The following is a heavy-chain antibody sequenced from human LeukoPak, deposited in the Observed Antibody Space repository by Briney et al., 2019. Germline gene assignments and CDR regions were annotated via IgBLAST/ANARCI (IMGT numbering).Heavy chain of an antibody. CDR2: ISYDGSNK. J-gene: IGHJ4*02. Sequence: GGSLRLSCAASGFTFSSYAMHWVRQAPGKGLEWVAVISYDGSNKYYADSVKGRFTISRDNSKNTLYLQMNSLRAEDTAVYYCARGPGSLYDPYYFDYWGQGTLVTVSS. CDR1: GFTFSSYA. CDR3: ARGPGSLYDPYYFDY. V-gene: IGHV3-30*04. D-gene: IGHD3-16*01.